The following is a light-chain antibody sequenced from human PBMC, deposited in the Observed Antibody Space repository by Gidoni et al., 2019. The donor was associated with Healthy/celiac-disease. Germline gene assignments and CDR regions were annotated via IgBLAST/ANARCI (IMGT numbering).Light chain of an antibody. V-gene: IGKV1-33*01. CDR3: QHLT. Sequence: DIQMTQSPSSLSASVGDRVTITCQASQDISNYLNWYQQKPGKAPKLLIYDASNLETGVPSRFSGSGSGTDFTFTISSLQPEDIATYYCQHLTFGGGTKVEI. CDR2: DAS. CDR1: QDISNY. J-gene: IGKJ4*01.